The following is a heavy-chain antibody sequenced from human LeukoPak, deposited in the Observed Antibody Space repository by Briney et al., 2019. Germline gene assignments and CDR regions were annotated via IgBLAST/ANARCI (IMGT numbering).Heavy chain of an antibody. CDR2: IYYSGST. D-gene: IGHD1-26*01. Sequence: SETLSLNCTVSGGSIRSYYWSWIRQPPGKGLEWIGYIYYSGSTNYNPSLKSRVTISVDTSKNQFSLKLSSVTAADTAVYYCARVSGHSGSWAFDYWGQGTLVTVSS. J-gene: IGHJ4*02. CDR1: GGSIRSYY. CDR3: ARVSGHSGSWAFDY. V-gene: IGHV4-59*01.